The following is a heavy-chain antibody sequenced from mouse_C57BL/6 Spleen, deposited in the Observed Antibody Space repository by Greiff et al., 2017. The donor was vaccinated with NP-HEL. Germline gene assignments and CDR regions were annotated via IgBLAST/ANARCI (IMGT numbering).Heavy chain of an antibody. CDR3: ARDDGYYEESAMDY. D-gene: IGHD2-3*01. V-gene: IGHV7-3*01. CDR1: GFTFTDYY. CDR2: IRNKANGYTT. Sequence: EVKLVESGGGLVQPGGSLSLSCAASGFTFTDYYMSWVRQPPGKALEWLGFIRNKANGYTTEYSASVKGRFTISRDNSQSILYLQMNALRAEDSATYYCARDDGYYEESAMDYWGQGTSVTVSS. J-gene: IGHJ4*01.